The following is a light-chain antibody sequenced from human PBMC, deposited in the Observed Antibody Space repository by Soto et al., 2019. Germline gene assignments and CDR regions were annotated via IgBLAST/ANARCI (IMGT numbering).Light chain of an antibody. Sequence: QSALTQPRSVSGSPGQSVTISCTGTSSDVGGYNFVSWYQHHPGKAPKLMIYDVSKRPSGVPDRFSGSKSGSTASLTISGLHAEDEADYYCSSYAGSYTLVFGGGTKLTVL. CDR3: SSYAGSYTLV. J-gene: IGLJ3*02. CDR2: DVS. CDR1: SSDVGGYNF. V-gene: IGLV2-11*01.